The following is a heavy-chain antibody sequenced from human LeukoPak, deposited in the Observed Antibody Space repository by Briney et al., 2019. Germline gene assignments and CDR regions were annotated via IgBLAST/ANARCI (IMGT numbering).Heavy chain of an antibody. D-gene: IGHD3-10*01. CDR3: ARDLHYGSGIGY. Sequence: SETLSLTCAVYGGSFSGYYWSWIRQPPGKGLEWIGEINHSGSTNYNPSLKSRVTISVDTSKNQFSLKLSSVTAADTAVYYCARDLHYGSGIGYWGQGTLVTVSS. CDR1: GGSFSGYY. J-gene: IGHJ4*02. V-gene: IGHV4-34*01. CDR2: INHSGST.